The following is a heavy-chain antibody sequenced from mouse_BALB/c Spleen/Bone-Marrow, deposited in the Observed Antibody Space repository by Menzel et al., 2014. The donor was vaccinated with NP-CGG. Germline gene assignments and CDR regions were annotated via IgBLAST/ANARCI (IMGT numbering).Heavy chain of an antibody. D-gene: IGHD1-1*01. V-gene: IGHV14-3*02. CDR2: IDPANGNT. CDR1: GFNIKDTY. Sequence: VTLKECGAELVKPGASVKLSCTASGFNIKDTYMHWVKQRPEQGLEWIGRIDPANGNTKYDPKFQGKATITADTSSNTAYLQLSSLTSEDTAVYYCAYGSSYDYFDYWDQGTTLTVSS. J-gene: IGHJ2*01. CDR3: AYGSSYDYFDY.